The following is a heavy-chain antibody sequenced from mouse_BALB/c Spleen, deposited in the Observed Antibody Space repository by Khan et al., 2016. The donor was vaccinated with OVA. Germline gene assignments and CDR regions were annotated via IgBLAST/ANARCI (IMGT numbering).Heavy chain of an antibody. V-gene: IGHV3-2*02. CDR1: GYSITSDYA. CDR3: AREGSRYYYAMDY. J-gene: IGHJ4*01. CDR2: ISYSGST. Sequence: EVQLQESGPGLVKPSQSLSLTCTVTGYSITSDYAWNWIRQFPGNKLEWMGYISYSGSTNYNPSIKSRISITRDTSKKQFFLQLNSVTTEDTATYYCAREGSRYYYAMDYWGQGTSVTVSS.